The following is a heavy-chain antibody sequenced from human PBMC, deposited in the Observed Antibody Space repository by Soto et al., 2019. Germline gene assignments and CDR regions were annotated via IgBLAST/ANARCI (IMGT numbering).Heavy chain of an antibody. D-gene: IGHD5-18*01. CDR3: ARDPLWGTAMVLWYFDL. Sequence: PGGSLRLSCAASGFTFSSYPMHWVRQAQGKGLERAAVISYDGNNKYYAESVKGRFTISRDNSKNTLYLQMNSLRAEDTAVYYCARDPLWGTAMVLWYFDLWGRGTLVTVSS. V-gene: IGHV3-30-3*01. J-gene: IGHJ2*01. CDR1: GFTFSSYP. CDR2: ISYDGNNK.